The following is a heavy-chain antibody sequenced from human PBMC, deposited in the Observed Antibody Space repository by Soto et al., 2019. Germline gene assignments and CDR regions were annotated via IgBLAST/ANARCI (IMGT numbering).Heavy chain of an antibody. CDR2: LFYSGST. V-gene: IGHV4-39*07. D-gene: IGHD3-3*01. CDR1: GGSVSSRNYY. CDR3: ARGGHGFWSGPFDY. Sequence: SETLSLTCTVSGGSVSSRNYYGGWIRQPPGKGLEWIGSLFYSGSTYYNPSLKSRVTISVDTSKNQFSLRLSSVTAADTAVYYCARGGHGFWSGPFDYWGQGAQVTVSS. J-gene: IGHJ4*02.